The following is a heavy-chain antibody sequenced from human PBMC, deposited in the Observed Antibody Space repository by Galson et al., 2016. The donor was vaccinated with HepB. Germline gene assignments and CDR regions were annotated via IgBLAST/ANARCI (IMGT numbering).Heavy chain of an antibody. J-gene: IGHJ6*02. Sequence: ATLSLTCTVSGGSINSYYWSWIRQPPGKGLEWIGYTYYSGSTNYNPPLKSRVTISVDTSKNQFSLKLTSVTTADTAVYYCARTPSRGGMDVWGQGTTVTVSS. CDR2: TYYSGST. V-gene: IGHV4-59*01. CDR3: ARTPSRGGMDV. CDR1: GGSINSYY. D-gene: IGHD3-10*01.